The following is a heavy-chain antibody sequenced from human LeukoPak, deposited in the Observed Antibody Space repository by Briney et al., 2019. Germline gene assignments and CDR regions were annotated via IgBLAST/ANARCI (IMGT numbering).Heavy chain of an antibody. J-gene: IGHJ4*02. CDR3: ARDGSIFGVGNFDY. D-gene: IGHD3-3*01. V-gene: IGHV3-7*01. CDR1: GFTFSNYW. Sequence: GGSLRLSCAASGFTFSNYWMNWVRQAPGKGLEWVANIKQDGSEKYYVDSVKGRFTISRDNAKNSLYLQMNSLRAEDTAVYYCARDGSIFGVGNFDYWGQGTLVTVSS. CDR2: IKQDGSEK.